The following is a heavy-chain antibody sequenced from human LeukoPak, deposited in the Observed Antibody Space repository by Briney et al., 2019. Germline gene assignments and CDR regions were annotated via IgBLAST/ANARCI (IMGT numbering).Heavy chain of an antibody. Sequence: PSETLSLTCTVSGGSLSSYYWSWIRQPPGKGLEWIGYIYYSGSAKYNPSLKSRVTISVDTSKNQCSLKLSSVTAGDTAVYYCARAPGIAAAGTHFDFWGQGTLVTVSS. J-gene: IGHJ4*02. V-gene: IGHV4-59*01. CDR2: IYYSGSA. CDR3: ARAPGIAAAGTHFDF. CDR1: GGSLSSYY. D-gene: IGHD6-13*01.